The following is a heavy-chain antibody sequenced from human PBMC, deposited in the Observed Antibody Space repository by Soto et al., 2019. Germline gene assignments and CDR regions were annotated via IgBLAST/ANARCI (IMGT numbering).Heavy chain of an antibody. J-gene: IGHJ6*02. CDR3: AARIAAGDAMEV. V-gene: IGHV3-7*01. D-gene: IGHD6-13*01. Sequence: GGALRLSCAASGFSFSTFWMTWVRQAPGKGLEWVANIKQDGGETYYVGSVKGRFTISRDNTQNTLYLQMNNLRGEDTAMYYCAARIAAGDAMEVWGQGTKVTVSS. CDR2: IKQDGGET. CDR1: GFSFSTFW.